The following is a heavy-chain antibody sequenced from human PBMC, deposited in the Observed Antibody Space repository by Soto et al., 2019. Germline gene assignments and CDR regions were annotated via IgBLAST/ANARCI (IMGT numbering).Heavy chain of an antibody. Sequence: EVQLLESGGGLVQPGGSLRLSCAASGFTFSSYAMWWVRQAPGKGLECVSAISGGGETTYYADSVKGRFTISRDNSKNTLYLQMNSLRAEGTAVYYCAFNSGSGSYDFDYWGQGTLVTVSS. CDR3: AFNSGSGSYDFDY. J-gene: IGHJ4*02. CDR2: ISGGGETT. V-gene: IGHV3-23*01. CDR1: GFTFSSYA. D-gene: IGHD3-10*01.